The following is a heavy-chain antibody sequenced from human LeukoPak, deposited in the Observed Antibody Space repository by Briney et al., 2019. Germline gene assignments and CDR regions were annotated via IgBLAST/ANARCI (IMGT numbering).Heavy chain of an antibody. Sequence: SETLSLTCTVSGDSISNTNYYWGWIRQPPGKGLEWIGSIYYSGRTHYNPSLKSRVTISVDTSNNFFSLRLRSVTAADTAVYFCARGRVSSSTWYSTYYYFFYMDFWGKGTTVTVSS. CDR3: ARGRVSSSTWYSTYYYFFYMDF. V-gene: IGHV4-39*07. CDR1: GDSISNTNYY. J-gene: IGHJ6*03. D-gene: IGHD4-11*01. CDR2: IYYSGRT.